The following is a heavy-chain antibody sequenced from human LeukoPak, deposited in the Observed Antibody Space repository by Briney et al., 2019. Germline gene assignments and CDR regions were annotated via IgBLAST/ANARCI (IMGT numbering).Heavy chain of an antibody. V-gene: IGHV4-61*02. D-gene: IGHD6-6*01. J-gene: IGHJ3*02. CDR3: ARADSSSSADAFDI. CDR1: GGSISSGSYY. CDR2: IYTSGST. Sequence: SETLSLTCTVSGGSISSGSYYWSWIRQPAGKGLEWIGRIYTSGSTNYNPSLKSRVTISVDTSKNQFSLKLSSVTAADTAVYYCARADSSSSADAFDIWGQGTMVTVSS.